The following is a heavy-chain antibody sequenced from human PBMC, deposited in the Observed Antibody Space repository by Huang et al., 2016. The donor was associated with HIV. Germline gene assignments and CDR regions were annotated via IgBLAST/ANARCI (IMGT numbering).Heavy chain of an antibody. CDR2: IREDSGQK. J-gene: IGHJ3*02. CDR3: ARDPFIKAFDI. V-gene: IGHV3-7*01. Sequence: EVQLVESGGGLVQPGGSLRLSCAASDFDFSSYWMMWLRQVPGKGLEWVAIIREDSGQKDYLDSVKVRFIISRDNPKKSLYLQMNNLRAEDAAVYYCARDPFIKAFDIWGQGTLVTVSS. CDR1: DFDFSSYW.